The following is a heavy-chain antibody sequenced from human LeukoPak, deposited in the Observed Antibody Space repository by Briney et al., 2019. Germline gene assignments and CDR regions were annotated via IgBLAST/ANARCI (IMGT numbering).Heavy chain of an antibody. V-gene: IGHV7-4-1*02. J-gene: IGHJ4*02. CDR3: ARAFQSLGGLSLPDY. CDR2: IHPSTGNP. D-gene: IGHD3-16*02. Sequence: ASVKVSCKPSGYTFTSHGLSWVRQAPGQGLEWMGWIHPSTGNPTYAQGFTGRFVFSWDTSVSTTYLQISSLKAEDTAVYFCARAFQSLGGLSLPDYWGQGTLVTVSS. CDR1: GYTFTSHG.